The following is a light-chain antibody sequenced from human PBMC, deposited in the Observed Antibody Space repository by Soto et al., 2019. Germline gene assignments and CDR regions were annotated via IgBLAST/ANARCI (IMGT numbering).Light chain of an antibody. J-gene: IGLJ2*01. Sequence: QSALTQPASVSGSHGQSITISCTGTSSDVGGYNFVSWYQQHPGKAPKFMIYEVSNRPSGVSYRFSGSKSGNTASLTISGLQAEDDADYFCSSYTSSSTRVLFGGGTKVTVL. CDR1: SSDVGGYNF. V-gene: IGLV2-14*01. CDR2: EVS. CDR3: SSYTSSSTRVL.